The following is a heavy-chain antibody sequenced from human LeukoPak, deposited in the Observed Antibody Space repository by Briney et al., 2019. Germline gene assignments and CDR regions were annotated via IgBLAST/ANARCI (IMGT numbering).Heavy chain of an antibody. D-gene: IGHD4-23*01. CDR1: GYTFTGYY. CDR3: ARGGGNSFYYYYYMDV. Sequence: ASVKVSCKASGYTFTGYYMHWVRQAPGQGLEWMGWINPNSGGTNYAQKFQGRVTMTRDTSISTAYMELSRLRSDDTAVYYCARGGGNSFYYYYYMDVWGKGTTVTVSS. CDR2: INPNSGGT. V-gene: IGHV1-2*02. J-gene: IGHJ6*03.